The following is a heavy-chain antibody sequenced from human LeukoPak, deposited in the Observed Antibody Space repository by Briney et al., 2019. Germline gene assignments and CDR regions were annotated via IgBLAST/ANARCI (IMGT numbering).Heavy chain of an antibody. CDR2: ISSSGSTI. V-gene: IGHV3-48*03. D-gene: IGHD3-22*01. Sequence: GGSLRLSCAASGFTFSSYEMNWVRQAPGKGLEWVSYISSSGSTIYYADSVKGRFTISRDNAKNSLYLQMNSLRAEDTAVYYCAREGSRDSSGYSDAFDIWGQGTMVTVSS. CDR3: AREGSRDSSGYSDAFDI. CDR1: GFTFSSYE. J-gene: IGHJ3*02.